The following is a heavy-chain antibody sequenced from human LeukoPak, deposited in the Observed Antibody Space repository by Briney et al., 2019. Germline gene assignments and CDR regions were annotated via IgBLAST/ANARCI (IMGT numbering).Heavy chain of an antibody. V-gene: IGHV1-46*01. D-gene: IGHD3-3*01. Sequence: GASVKVSCKASGYTFTSYYMHWVRQAPGQGLEWMGLINPSGGSTSYAQKFQGRVTMTRDTSTSTVYMELSSLRSEDTAVYYCARGSKDYDFWSGYYYVSLAAGVDDAFDIWGQGTMVTVSS. CDR1: GYTFTSYY. J-gene: IGHJ3*02. CDR3: ARGSKDYDFWSGYYYVSLAAGVDDAFDI. CDR2: INPSGGST.